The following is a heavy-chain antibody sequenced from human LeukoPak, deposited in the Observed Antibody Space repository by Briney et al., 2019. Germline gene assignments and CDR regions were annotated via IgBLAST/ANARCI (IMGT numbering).Heavy chain of an antibody. CDR2: ISYDGSGQ. V-gene: IGHV3-30-3*01. J-gene: IGHJ4*02. Sequence: GGSLRLSCAASGFTFTSYAMHWVRQAPGKGLEWVALISYDGSGQYYTESVKGRFTISRDNSKNTLYLQVNSLRVEDTAVYYCARANRPFHTRSWYKDYWGQGTLVTVSS. CDR3: ARANRPFHTRSWYKDY. CDR1: GFTFTSYA. D-gene: IGHD6-13*01.